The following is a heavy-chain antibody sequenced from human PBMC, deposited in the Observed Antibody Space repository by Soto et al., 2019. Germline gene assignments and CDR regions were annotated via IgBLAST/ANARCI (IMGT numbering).Heavy chain of an antibody. Sequence: GGSLRLSCEASGSTFSDFWMSWVRQAPGKGLEWVANIRGDGSEKRYVDSVRGRFTISRDNAKNSVYLQMNSLRGDDTALYYCGRDEVRNGVGVWGQGTTVTVSS. CDR1: GSTFSDFW. CDR3: GRDEVRNGVGV. J-gene: IGHJ6*02. V-gene: IGHV3-7*01. CDR2: IRGDGSEK.